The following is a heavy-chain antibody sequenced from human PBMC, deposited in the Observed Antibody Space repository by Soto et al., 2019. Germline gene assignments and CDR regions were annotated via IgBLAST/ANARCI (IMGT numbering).Heavy chain of an antibody. CDR3: ENGKEGNVDYLLRY. V-gene: IGHV3-30*18. D-gene: IGHD3-9*01. CDR2: ISHDGRDQ. CDR1: GFTFGTYG. J-gene: IGHJ4*02. Sequence: QVHLVESGGGVVQPGRSLRLSCAASGFTFGTYGMHWVRQTPGKGLEWVAVISHDGRDQYDADSVKGRFSISRDNSKNTLYLPMDSLRAEDSAAYYFENGKEGNVDYLLRYWGKGNLVTVSS.